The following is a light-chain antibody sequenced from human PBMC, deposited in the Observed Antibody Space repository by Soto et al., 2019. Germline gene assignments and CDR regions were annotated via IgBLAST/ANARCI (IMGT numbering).Light chain of an antibody. CDR1: QSISSW. CDR2: KAS. J-gene: IGKJ1*01. V-gene: IGKV1-5*03. Sequence: DIQMTQSPSTLSASVGDRVTITCRASQSISSWLAWYQQKPGKAPKLLIYKASSLESGVPSRFSGSGSGTEFTLTISSLQPVDFATYYCQQYNSYSRTFGQGTKVDI. CDR3: QQYNSYSRT.